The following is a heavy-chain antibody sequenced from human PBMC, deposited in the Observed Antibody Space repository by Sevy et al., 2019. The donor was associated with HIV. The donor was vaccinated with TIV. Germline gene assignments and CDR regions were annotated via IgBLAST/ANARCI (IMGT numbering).Heavy chain of an antibody. V-gene: IGHV3-7*03. J-gene: IGHJ6*02. Sequence: GGSLRLSCAASGFTFSNYWMSWVRQAPGKGLEWVANIKRDGSEKYYVASVKGRFTISRDNAKTSLYLQMNSLRAEDTAVYYCVRDCSSATCLWGLDVWGQGTTVTVSS. CDR3: VRDCSSATCLWGLDV. CDR2: IKRDGSEK. D-gene: IGHD2-2*01. CDR1: GFTFSNYW.